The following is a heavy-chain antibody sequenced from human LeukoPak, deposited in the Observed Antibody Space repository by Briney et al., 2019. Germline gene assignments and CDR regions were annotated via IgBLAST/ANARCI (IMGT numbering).Heavy chain of an antibody. J-gene: IGHJ3*02. V-gene: IGHV1-46*01. Sequence: ASVKVSCKASGYTFTNYYIHWVRQAPGQGLEWMGVINPSGGSTSYAQMFQGRVTMTRDRSTNTLYMELSSLRSEETAVYYCARVESWEHSGSSQDAFDIWGQGTMVTVSS. CDR1: GYTFTNYY. D-gene: IGHD1-26*01. CDR3: ARVESWEHSGSSQDAFDI. CDR2: INPSGGST.